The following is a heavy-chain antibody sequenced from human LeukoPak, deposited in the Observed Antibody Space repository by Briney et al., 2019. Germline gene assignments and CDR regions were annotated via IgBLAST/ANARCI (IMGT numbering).Heavy chain of an antibody. J-gene: IGHJ4*02. CDR3: ARQAVAGTFDY. Sequence: TSETLSLTCTVSGGSISSSSYYWGWIRQPPGKGLEWIGSIYYSGSTYYNPSLKSRVTISVDTSKNQFSLKLSSVTAADTAVYYCARQAVAGTFDYWGQGTLATVSS. CDR2: IYYSGST. V-gene: IGHV4-39*01. D-gene: IGHD6-19*01. CDR1: GGSISSSSYY.